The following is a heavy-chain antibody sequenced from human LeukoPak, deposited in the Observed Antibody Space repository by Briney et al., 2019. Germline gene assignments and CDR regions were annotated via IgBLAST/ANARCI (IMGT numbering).Heavy chain of an antibody. CDR1: GFTFPSSG. D-gene: IGHD6-6*01. Sequence: SVKVSCKASGFTFPSSGVQWVRQARGQRLEWIGWFVVGSGNTNYAQKFQERVTITRDMSTSTAYMELGSLRSEDTAVYYCAAVGWEYSSSPLPMDVWGQGTTVTVSS. CDR2: FVVGSGNT. J-gene: IGHJ6*02. V-gene: IGHV1-58*01. CDR3: AAVGWEYSSSPLPMDV.